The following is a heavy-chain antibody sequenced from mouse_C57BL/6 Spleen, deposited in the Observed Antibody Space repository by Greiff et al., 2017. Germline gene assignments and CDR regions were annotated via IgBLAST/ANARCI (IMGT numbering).Heavy chain of an antibody. CDR3: AREDSNPFAY. CDR1: GYSITSGYY. V-gene: IGHV3-6*01. Sequence: LMESGPGLVKPSQSLSLTCSVTGYSITSGYYWNWIRQFPGNKLEWMGYISYDGSNNYNPSLKNRISITRDTSKNQFFLKLNSVTTEDTATYYCAREDSNPFAYWGQGTLVTVSA. J-gene: IGHJ3*01. CDR2: ISYDGSN. D-gene: IGHD2-5*01.